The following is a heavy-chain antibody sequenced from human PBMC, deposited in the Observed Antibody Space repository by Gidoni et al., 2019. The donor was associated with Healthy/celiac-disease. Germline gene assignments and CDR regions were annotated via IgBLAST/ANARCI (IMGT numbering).Heavy chain of an antibody. D-gene: IGHD3-10*01. CDR2: IYSGGST. Sequence: EVQLVESGGGLVPPGGSMRLSCAASGFTVSSNYMSWVRQAPGKGLEWVSVIYSGGSTYYADSVKGRFTIARDNSKNTLYLQMNSLRAEDTAVYYCARDEVRGGHDAFDIWGQGTMVTVSS. CDR3: ARDEVRGGHDAFDI. V-gene: IGHV3-66*01. CDR1: GFTVSSNY. J-gene: IGHJ3*02.